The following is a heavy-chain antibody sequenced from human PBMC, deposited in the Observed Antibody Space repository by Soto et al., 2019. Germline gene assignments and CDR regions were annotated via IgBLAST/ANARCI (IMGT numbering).Heavy chain of an antibody. CDR1: GGSISTYY. J-gene: IGHJ4*02. V-gene: IGHV4-4*07. CDR3: ARDQRSGSLFDY. Sequence: SETLSLTCNVSGGSISTYYWSWIRQPAGKGLEWIGRIYTSGSTNYNPSLKSRVTMSVDTSKNQFSLKLSSVTAADTAVYYCARDQRSGSLFDYWGQGTLVTVSS. D-gene: IGHD6-19*01. CDR2: IYTSGST.